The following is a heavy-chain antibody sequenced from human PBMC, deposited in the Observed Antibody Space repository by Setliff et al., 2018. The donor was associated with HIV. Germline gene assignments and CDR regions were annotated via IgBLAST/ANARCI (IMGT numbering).Heavy chain of an antibody. J-gene: IGHJ4*02. CDR1: GYTFTGYY. D-gene: IGHD3-22*01. Sequence: ASVKVSCRASGYTFTGYYMHWVRQAPGQGLEWMGWINPNSGGTTYAQKFQGRVTMTRDTSISTAYMVLSRLRSDDTAVYYCARSDHSSGYYYNFDYWGQGTLVTVSS. CDR3: ARSDHSSGYYYNFDY. CDR2: INPNSGGT. V-gene: IGHV1-2*02.